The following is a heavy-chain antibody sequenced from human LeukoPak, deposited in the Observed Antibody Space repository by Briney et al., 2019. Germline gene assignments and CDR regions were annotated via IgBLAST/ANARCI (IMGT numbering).Heavy chain of an antibody. J-gene: IGHJ4*02. CDR3: ARVKRGTLGYYYGSGSYYKGPLFDY. Sequence: SETLTLTCAVYGGYFSGYYWSWIRQPPGKGLEWIGESNHSGSTNYNPSLKSRVTISVDTSKNQFSLKLSSVTAADTAVYYCARVKRGTLGYYYGSGSYYKGPLFDYWGQGTLVTVSS. V-gene: IGHV4-34*01. D-gene: IGHD3-10*01. CDR1: GGYFSGYY. CDR2: SNHSGST.